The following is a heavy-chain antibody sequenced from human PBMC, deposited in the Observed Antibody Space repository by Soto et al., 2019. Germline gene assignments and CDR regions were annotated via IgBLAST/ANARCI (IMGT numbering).Heavy chain of an antibody. CDR3: ARDREPGGYCSVGSCYSRPYYYSGMDV. D-gene: IGHD2-15*01. CDR1: GYTFTGYY. J-gene: IGHJ6*02. Sequence: ASVKVSCKASGYTFTGYYMHWVRQAPGQGLEWMGWINPNSGGTNYAQKFQGWVTMTRDTSISTAYMELSRLRSDDTAVYYCARDREPGGYCSVGSCYSRPYYYSGMDVWGQGTTVTVSS. CDR2: INPNSGGT. V-gene: IGHV1-2*04.